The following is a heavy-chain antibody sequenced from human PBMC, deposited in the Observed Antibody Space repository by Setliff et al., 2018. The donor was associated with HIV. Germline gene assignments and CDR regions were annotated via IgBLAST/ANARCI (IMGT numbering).Heavy chain of an antibody. D-gene: IGHD3-3*01. Sequence: ASVKVSCKASGYTFTSYDINWVRQATGQGLEWMGWMNPKSGNTGYAQKFQGRITMTTNTSISTAYMELSSLRSEGTAVYYCAREGNFWRVFDPWGQGTLVTVSS. V-gene: IGHV1-8*01. CDR1: GYTFTSYD. J-gene: IGHJ5*02. CDR2: MNPKSGNT. CDR3: AREGNFWRVFDP.